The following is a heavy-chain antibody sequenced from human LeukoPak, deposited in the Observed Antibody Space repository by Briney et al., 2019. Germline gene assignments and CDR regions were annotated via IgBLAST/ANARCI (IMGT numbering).Heavy chain of an antibody. CDR3: ARFYNPYFDF. Sequence: PSETLSLTCSVSGGSITGYSWHWIRQPPGRGLEWIGYIAYNGETNYNSSLKSRLTISVDTSNDQVSLSLSSVTAADTAVYYCARFYNPYFDFWGQGTLVTVSS. D-gene: IGHD1-1*01. J-gene: IGHJ4*02. CDR2: IAYNGET. V-gene: IGHV4-59*01. CDR1: GGSITGYS.